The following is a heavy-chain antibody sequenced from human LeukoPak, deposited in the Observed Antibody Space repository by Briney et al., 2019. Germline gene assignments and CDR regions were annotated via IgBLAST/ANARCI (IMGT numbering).Heavy chain of an antibody. CDR3: ARHAYDTDYYYMDV. CDR2: ISYSGTT. J-gene: IGHJ6*03. D-gene: IGHD3-22*01. V-gene: IGHV4-39*01. Sequence: PETLSLTCTVSGGSISSNNYYWGWIRQPPGKGLEWIGSISYSGTTYYNPSLKSRVTISVDTSKNQFSLKLSSVTTADTAVYYCARHAYDTDYYYMDVWGKGTTVTVSS. CDR1: GGSISSNNYY.